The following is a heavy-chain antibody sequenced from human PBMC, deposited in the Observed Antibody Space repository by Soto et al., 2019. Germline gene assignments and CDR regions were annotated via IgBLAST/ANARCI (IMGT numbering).Heavy chain of an antibody. CDR2: IYSGGST. Sequence: QPGGSLRLSCAASGFTVSSNYMSWVRQAPGKGLEWVSVIYSGGSTYYADSVKGRFTISRDNSKNTLYLQMNSLRAEDTAVYYCARKGYDSSGYFLHWGQGTLVTVSS. J-gene: IGHJ4*02. D-gene: IGHD3-22*01. CDR1: GFTVSSNY. V-gene: IGHV3-53*01. CDR3: ARKGYDSSGYFLH.